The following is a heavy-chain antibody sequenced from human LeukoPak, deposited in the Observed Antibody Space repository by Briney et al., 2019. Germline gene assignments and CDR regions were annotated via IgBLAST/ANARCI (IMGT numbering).Heavy chain of an antibody. Sequence: PSGTLSLTCAVSGGSISSSNWWSWVRQPPGKGLEWIGEIYHSGSTNYNPSLKSRVTMSVDTSKNQFSLKLSSVTAADTAVYYCARDGVGGSRLKLYYYYMDVWGKGTTVTVSS. D-gene: IGHD1-26*01. CDR2: IYHSGST. CDR3: ARDGVGGSRLKLYYYYMDV. V-gene: IGHV4-4*02. CDR1: GGSISSSNW. J-gene: IGHJ6*03.